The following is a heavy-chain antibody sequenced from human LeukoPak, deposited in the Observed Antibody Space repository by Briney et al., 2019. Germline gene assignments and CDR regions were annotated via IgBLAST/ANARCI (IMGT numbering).Heavy chain of an antibody. CDR1: GYSISSGYY. Sequence: SETLSPTCAVSGYSISSGYYWGWIRQPPGKGLEWIGSIYHSGSTYYNPSLKSRVTISVDTSKNQFSLKLSSVTAADTAVYYCARLPITITMIVVVNWYFDLWGRGTLVTVSS. CDR2: IYHSGST. CDR3: ARLPITITMIVVVNWYFDL. V-gene: IGHV4-38-2*01. J-gene: IGHJ2*01. D-gene: IGHD3-22*01.